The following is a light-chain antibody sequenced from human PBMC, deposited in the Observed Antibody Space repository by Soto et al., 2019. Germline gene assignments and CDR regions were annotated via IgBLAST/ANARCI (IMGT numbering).Light chain of an antibody. V-gene: IGKV3-20*01. CDR2: GAS. J-gene: IGKJ1*01. Sequence: IVLTQSRGTLSLSPGERATVLCRDSQSVSSSYLAWYQQKLGQAPRLVIYGASSRATGIPDRFSGSGSGTDFILTISRLEPEDFSVYYCQQYGSSRTWTFGQGTKVDI. CDR1: QSVSSSY. CDR3: QQYGSSRTWT.